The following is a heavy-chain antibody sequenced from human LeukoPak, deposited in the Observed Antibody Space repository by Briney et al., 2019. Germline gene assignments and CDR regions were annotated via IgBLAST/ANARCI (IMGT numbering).Heavy chain of an antibody. CDR2: ISSNGDST. D-gene: IGHD3-3*01. CDR3: AKIPRSKYYDFWSGYHSAFDI. Sequence: GGSLRLSCAASGFIFSSYVMHWVRQAPGKGLEYVSAISSNGDSTYYANSVKGRFTISRDNSKNTLYLQMGSLRAEDMAVYYCAKIPRSKYYDFWSGYHSAFDIWGQGTMVTVSS. J-gene: IGHJ3*02. CDR1: GFIFSSYV. V-gene: IGHV3-64*01.